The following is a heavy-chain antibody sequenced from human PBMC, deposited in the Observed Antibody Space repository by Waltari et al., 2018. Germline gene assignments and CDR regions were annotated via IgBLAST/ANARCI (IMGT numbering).Heavy chain of an antibody. CDR1: GGSFSGYY. J-gene: IGHJ4*02. CDR2: INHSGST. CDR3: ARAQRWLRLRGRRAQYFDD. D-gene: IGHD5-12*01. V-gene: IGHV4-34*01. Sequence: QVQLQQWGAGLLKPSETLSLTCAVYGGSFSGYYCSWIRRPPGKGLEWIGEINHSGSTNYNPSLKSRVTIAVDTAKNQVALKRSSVTAADTAVYYCARAQRWLRLRGRRAQYFDDWGQGTLVTVSS.